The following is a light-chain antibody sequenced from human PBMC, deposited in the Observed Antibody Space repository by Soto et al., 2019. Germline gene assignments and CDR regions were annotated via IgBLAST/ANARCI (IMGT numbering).Light chain of an antibody. Sequence: HSVLTQPPSVSGAPGQRVTISCTGSGSNIGAGYDVHWYQQFPGTAPKLLIYGNNNRPSGVPDRFSGSKSGTSASLAITGLQAEDEADYYCQSYDSSLSEVFGTGNKVTVL. V-gene: IGLV1-40*01. CDR1: GSNIGAGYD. CDR3: QSYDSSLSEV. CDR2: GNN. J-gene: IGLJ1*01.